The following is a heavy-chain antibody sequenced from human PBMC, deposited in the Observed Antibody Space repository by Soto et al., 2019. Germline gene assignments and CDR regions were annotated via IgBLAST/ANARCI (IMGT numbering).Heavy chain of an antibody. CDR1: GYTFTSYG. CDR2: ISAYNGNT. D-gene: IGHD3-9*01. V-gene: IGHV1-18*01. Sequence: QVQLMQSGAEVKKPGASVKVSCKASGYTFTSYGISWVRQAPGQGLEWMGWISAYNGNTNYAQKLQGRVTMTTDTSTSTAYMELRSLRSDDTAVYYCARDRPQLRYFDWLSIDYWGQGTLVTVSS. J-gene: IGHJ4*02. CDR3: ARDRPQLRYFDWLSIDY.